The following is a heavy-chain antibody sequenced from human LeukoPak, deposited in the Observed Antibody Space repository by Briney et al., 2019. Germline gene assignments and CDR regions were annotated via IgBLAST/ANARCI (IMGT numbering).Heavy chain of an antibody. D-gene: IGHD6-25*01. J-gene: IGHJ4*02. CDR3: ASCRGSSENLDY. Sequence: ASVKVSCKASGYTFTSYGISWVRQAPGQGLEWMGWISAYNGNTNYAQKLQGRVTMTTDTSTSTAYMELSSLRSEDTAVYYCASCRGSSENLDYWGQGTLVTVSS. V-gene: IGHV1-18*01. CDR2: ISAYNGNT. CDR1: GYTFTSYG.